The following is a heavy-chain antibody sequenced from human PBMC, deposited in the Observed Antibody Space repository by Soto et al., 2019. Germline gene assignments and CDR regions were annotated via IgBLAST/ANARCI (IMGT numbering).Heavy chain of an antibody. CDR2: IYYSGST. V-gene: IGHV4-59*08. CDR3: ARLTSSGTHIAAIRSFDP. J-gene: IGHJ5*02. D-gene: IGHD2-21*01. CDR1: AGSINSYY. Sequence: QVQLQESGPGLVKPSGTLSLTCTVSAGSINSYYWSWIRQPPGKGLEWIGYIYYSGSTNYNPSLKSRITISADTSKIQFSLKLSSVTAADTAVYYCARLTSSGTHIAAIRSFDPWAQGTLVTVSS.